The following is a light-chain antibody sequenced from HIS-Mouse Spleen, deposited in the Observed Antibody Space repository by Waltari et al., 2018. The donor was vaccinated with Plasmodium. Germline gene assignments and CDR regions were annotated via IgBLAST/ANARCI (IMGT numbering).Light chain of an antibody. V-gene: IGKV3-11*01. CDR1: QSVSSY. Sequence: EIVLTQSPATLSLSPGARATLSCRASQSVSSYLAWYQQKPGQAPRLLIYDASNTATGIPARFSGSGSGTDFTLTISSLEPEDFAVYYCQQRSNWITFGQGTRLEIK. CDR2: DAS. J-gene: IGKJ5*01. CDR3: QQRSNWIT.